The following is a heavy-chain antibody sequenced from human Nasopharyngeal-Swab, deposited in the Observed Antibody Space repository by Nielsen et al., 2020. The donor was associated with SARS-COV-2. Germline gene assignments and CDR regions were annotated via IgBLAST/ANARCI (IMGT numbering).Heavy chain of an antibody. D-gene: IGHD2-21*02. CDR3: ARFSRCDDDCPSDY. J-gene: IGHJ4*02. V-gene: IGHV3-23*01. CDR1: GFTFSDYA. Sequence: LKIYCTPSGFTFSDYAMNWVRLAPGKGLEWVASITSRGDRTYYGDSVKGRFTIFRENYKNTLYLQLNSLRAEDTARYYCARFSRCDDDCPSDYWGQGTLVTVSS. CDR2: ITSRGDRT.